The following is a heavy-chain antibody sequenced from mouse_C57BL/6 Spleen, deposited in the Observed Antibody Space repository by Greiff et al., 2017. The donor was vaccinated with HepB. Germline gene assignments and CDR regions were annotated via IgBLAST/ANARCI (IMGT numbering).Heavy chain of an antibody. D-gene: IGHD2-4*01. Sequence: VKLQQSGAELVMPGASVKLSCKASGYTFTSYGIRWVKQRTGQGLEWIGEIYPSSGNTYYNEKFKGKATLTADKSSSTAYMELSSLTSDDSAVYFCASGLDDYDEERFDYWGQGTTLTVSS. J-gene: IGHJ2*01. CDR1: GYTFTSYG. CDR3: ASGLDDYDEERFDY. CDR2: IYPSSGNT. V-gene: IGHV1-81*01.